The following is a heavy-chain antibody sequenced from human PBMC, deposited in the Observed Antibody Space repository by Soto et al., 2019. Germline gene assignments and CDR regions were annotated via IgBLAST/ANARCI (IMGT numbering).Heavy chain of an antibody. CDR1: GFTFSSYG. J-gene: IGHJ4*02. CDR2: ISYDGSNK. D-gene: IGHD3-22*01. V-gene: IGHV3-30*18. CDR3: AKDHYDSSGYPYFDY. Sequence: GGSLRLSCAASGFTFSSYGMHWVRQAPGKGLEWVAVISYDGSNKYYADSVKGRFTISRDNSENTLYLQMNSLRAEDTAVYYCAKDHYDSSGYPYFDYWGQGT.